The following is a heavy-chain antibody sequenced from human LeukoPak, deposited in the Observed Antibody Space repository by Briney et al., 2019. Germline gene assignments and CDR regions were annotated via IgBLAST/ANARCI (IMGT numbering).Heavy chain of an antibody. CDR3: ARVSRGVVPAAPFYYYYGMDV. CDR2: IIPIFGTA. Sequence: GASVKVSCKASGYTFTSNYIHWVRQAPGQGLEWMGGIIPIFGTANYAQKFQGRVTITADESTSTAYMELSSLRSEDTAVYYCARVSRGVVPAAPFYYYYGMDVWGQGTTVTVSS. CDR1: GYTFTSNY. J-gene: IGHJ6*02. V-gene: IGHV1-69*13. D-gene: IGHD2-2*01.